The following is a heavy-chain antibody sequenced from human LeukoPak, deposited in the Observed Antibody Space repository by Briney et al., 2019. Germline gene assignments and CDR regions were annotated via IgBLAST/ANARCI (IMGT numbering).Heavy chain of an antibody. J-gene: IGHJ4*02. CDR1: GFTFSSYA. CDR2: ISGSGTST. Sequence: GGSLRLSCSASGFTFSSYAMHWVRQAPGKGLEFVSAISGSGTSTCYADSVKGRFTISRDNSKNTVYLQMGSLTAEDMAVYYCARRHCSGGRCYSPFDYWGQGTLVTVSS. D-gene: IGHD2-15*01. V-gene: IGHV3-64*02. CDR3: ARRHCSGGRCYSPFDY.